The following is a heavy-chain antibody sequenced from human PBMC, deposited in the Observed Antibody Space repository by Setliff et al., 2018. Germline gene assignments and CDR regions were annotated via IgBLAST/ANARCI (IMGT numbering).Heavy chain of an antibody. Sequence: GGSLRLSCAASGFSINNAWLSWVRQAPGKGLEWVGRIKSKTDGGTPDYATPVKGRFTISRDDSKNTLYLQMNSLKTEDTAVYYCITLSTIPLGVWGQGTTVTVS. J-gene: IGHJ6*02. D-gene: IGHD2-2*01. CDR1: GFSINNAW. V-gene: IGHV3-15*01. CDR3: ITLSTIPLGV. CDR2: IKSKTDGGTP.